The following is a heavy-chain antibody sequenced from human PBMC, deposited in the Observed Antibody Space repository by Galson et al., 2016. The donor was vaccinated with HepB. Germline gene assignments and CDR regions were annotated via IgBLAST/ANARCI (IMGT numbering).Heavy chain of an antibody. J-gene: IGHJ4*02. CDR3: AREAPIAAPGENAC. Sequence: SLRLSCAASGFTLNSFGMHWVRQAPGKGLEWVAVIWYDGSNKYYGDSVKGRFTISRDNSKNTLYLQMNSLRAEATAIYYCAREAPIAAPGENACWGQGTQVTVSS. D-gene: IGHD6-13*01. CDR1: GFTLNSFG. CDR2: IWYDGSNK. V-gene: IGHV3-33*01.